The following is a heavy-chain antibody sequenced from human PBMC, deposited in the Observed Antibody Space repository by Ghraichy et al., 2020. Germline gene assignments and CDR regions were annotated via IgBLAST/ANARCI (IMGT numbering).Heavy chain of an antibody. J-gene: IGHJ6*02. CDR1: GGSFSDYY. Sequence: SETLSLTCGVYGGSFSDYYWSWIYQAPGRGLEWIGEINHSGRTDYNPSLKSRVTISVDTSKRQLSLEVTSVTAADTATYYCARVLLAGGTYYQEYYGMDVWGQGTTVTVSS. CDR2: INHSGRT. CDR3: ARVLLAGGTYYQEYYGMDV. V-gene: IGHV4-34*01. D-gene: IGHD3-9*01.